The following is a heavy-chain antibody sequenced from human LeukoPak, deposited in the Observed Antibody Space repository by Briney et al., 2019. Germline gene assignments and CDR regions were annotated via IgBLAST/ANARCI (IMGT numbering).Heavy chain of an antibody. CDR2: INHSGST. V-gene: IGHV4-34*01. Sequence: SESLCLACGVSGVSFSCFYWGWIRQSPGKGLEWIGEINHSGSTSYNPSLKSRVTISLDTSKNTLSLQLNSVTAADAAIYYCARSKVAGSGKFFQLWGQGTGVRVSS. J-gene: IGHJ1*01. D-gene: IGHD6-19*01. CDR1: GVSFSCFY. CDR3: ARSKVAGSGKFFQL.